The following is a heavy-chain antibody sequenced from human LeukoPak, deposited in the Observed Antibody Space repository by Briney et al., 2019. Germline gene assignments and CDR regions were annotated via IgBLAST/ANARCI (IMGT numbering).Heavy chain of an antibody. CDR1: GYTFTGYH. V-gene: IGHV1-2*06. CDR3: ARDYCSSTSCLFDY. D-gene: IGHD2-2*01. CDR2: INPNTGGT. Sequence: ASVEVSCKASGYTFTGYHMHWVRQAPGQGLEWMGRINPNTGGTDYAQKFQGRVTMTRDTSISTAYMDLSRLRSDDTAVYYCARDYCSSTSCLFDYWGQGTLVTVSS. J-gene: IGHJ4*02.